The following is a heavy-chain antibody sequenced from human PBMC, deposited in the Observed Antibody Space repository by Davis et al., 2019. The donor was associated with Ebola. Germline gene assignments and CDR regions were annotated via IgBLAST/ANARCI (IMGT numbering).Heavy chain of an antibody. Sequence: MPSETLSLTCTVSGGSISSSSYYWGWIRQPPGKGLEWIGSIYYSGSTYYNPSLKSRVTISVNTSKNQFSLKLSSVTAADTAVYYCAAGISAFDIWGQGTMVTVSS. J-gene: IGHJ3*02. D-gene: IGHD6-13*01. V-gene: IGHV4-39*01. CDR3: AAGISAFDI. CDR2: IYYSGST. CDR1: GGSISSSSYY.